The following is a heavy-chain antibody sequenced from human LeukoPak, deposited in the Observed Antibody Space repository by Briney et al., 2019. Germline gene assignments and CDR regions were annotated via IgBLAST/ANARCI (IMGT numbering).Heavy chain of an antibody. CDR1: GYTFTGYY. V-gene: IGHV1-46*01. CDR3: ARAMTTGPYYYGMDV. CDR2: INPSGGST. Sequence: ASVTVSCKASGYTFTGYYMHWVRQAPGQGLEWMGIINPSGGSTSYAQKFQGRVTMTRDTSTSTVYMELSSLRSEDTAVYYCARAMTTGPYYYGMDVWGQGTTVTVSS. D-gene: IGHD4-11*01. J-gene: IGHJ6*02.